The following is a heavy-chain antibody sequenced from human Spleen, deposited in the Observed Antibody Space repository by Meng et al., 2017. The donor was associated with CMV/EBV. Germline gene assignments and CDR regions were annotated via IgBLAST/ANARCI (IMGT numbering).Heavy chain of an antibody. D-gene: IGHD5-12*01. Sequence: QVPLVQSGAEVKKPWASVKVSCKASGYTFTSYGISWVRQAPGQGLEWMGWISAYNGNTNYEQMHQGRVTITTDTSTTTAYMVLRILTSDDTAVYYCARTYSGYDRFDYWGQGTLVTVSS. CDR2: ISAYNGNT. V-gene: IGHV1-18*01. CDR1: GYTFTSYG. J-gene: IGHJ4*02. CDR3: ARTYSGYDRFDY.